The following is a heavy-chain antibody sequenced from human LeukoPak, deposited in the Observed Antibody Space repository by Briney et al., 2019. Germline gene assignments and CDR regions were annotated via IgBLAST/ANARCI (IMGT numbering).Heavy chain of an antibody. J-gene: IGHJ3*02. Sequence: GGSLRLSCAASGFTFSSYSMNWVRQAPGKGLEWVSSISSSSGYIYYADSVKGRFTISRDNAKNSLYLQMNSLRAEDTAVYYCASASSGWYLHNAFDIWGQGTMVTVSS. CDR1: GFTFSSYS. V-gene: IGHV3-21*01. D-gene: IGHD6-19*01. CDR3: ASASSGWYLHNAFDI. CDR2: ISSSSGYI.